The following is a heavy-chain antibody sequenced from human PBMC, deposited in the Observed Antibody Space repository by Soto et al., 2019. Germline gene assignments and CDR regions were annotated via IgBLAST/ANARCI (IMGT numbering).Heavy chain of an antibody. D-gene: IGHD6-6*01. Sequence: EVHLVESGGAGVQPGGSLRLSCAASGFTFDDFTMHWVRQVPGKALEWVSLISWDGTITHYADSVAGRFTIPRDNSENSLSLQMNNLRTADSALYFCKAEYTDSTAPVDQTSYLAYWGQGTLVTVSS. CDR1: GFTFDDFT. V-gene: IGHV3-43*01. J-gene: IGHJ4*02. CDR2: ISWDGTIT. CDR3: KAEYTDSTAPVDQTSYLAY.